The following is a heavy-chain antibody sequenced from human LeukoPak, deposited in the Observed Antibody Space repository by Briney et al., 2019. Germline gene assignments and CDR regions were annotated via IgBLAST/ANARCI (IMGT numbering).Heavy chain of an antibody. V-gene: IGHV1-8*01. CDR2: MNPNSGNT. J-gene: IGHJ3*02. CDR3: ARARGAAYCGGDCYLPDAFDI. Sequence: AASVKVSCKASGYTFTSYDINWVRQATGQGLEWMGWMNPNSGNTGYAQKFQGRVTMTRNTSISTAYMELSSLRSEDTAVYYCARARGAAYCGGDCYLPDAFDIWGQGTVVTVSS. CDR1: GYTFTSYD. D-gene: IGHD2-21*02.